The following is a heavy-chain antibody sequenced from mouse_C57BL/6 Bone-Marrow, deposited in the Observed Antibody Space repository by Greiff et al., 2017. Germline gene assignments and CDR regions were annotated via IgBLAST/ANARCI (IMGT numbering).Heavy chain of an antibody. CDR1: GYAFSSSW. J-gene: IGHJ1*03. V-gene: IGHV1-82*01. D-gene: IGHD4-1*01. Sequence: QVQLKESGPELVKPGASVKLSCKASGYAFSSSWMNWVKQRPGKGLEWIGRIYPGDGDTNYNGKFKGKATLTADKSSRTAYMQLNSLTSEDSGVYICASGRDAYCYFDVWGTGTTVTVSS. CDR3: ASGRDAYCYFDV. CDR2: IYPGDGDT.